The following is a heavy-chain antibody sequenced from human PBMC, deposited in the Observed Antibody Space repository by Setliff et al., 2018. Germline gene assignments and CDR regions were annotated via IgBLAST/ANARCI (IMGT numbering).Heavy chain of an antibody. CDR2: LYYSGST. J-gene: IGHJ5*02. CDR1: GGFINNGDYN. D-gene: IGHD2-2*01. Sequence: SETLSLTCTVSGGFINNGDYNWGWVRQPPGEGLECVGSLYYSGSTYYNPSLKSRVTISVETSKNQFSLKLSSVTAADTAVYYCARRIYCSSTSCSLNNWFDPWGQGTLVTVSS. CDR3: ARRIYCSSTSCSLNNWFDP. V-gene: IGHV4-39*01.